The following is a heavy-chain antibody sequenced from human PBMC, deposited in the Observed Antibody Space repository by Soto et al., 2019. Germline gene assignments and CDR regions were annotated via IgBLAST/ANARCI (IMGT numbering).Heavy chain of an antibody. Sequence: SVKVSCKASGDSFTRHSISWVRRAPGHGLEWMGWISAYNGDTHYVQRFQGRLTMTTDTSTSTAYMELRSLTSDDTAVYYCARDPPFSGILRGTPLMDVWGQGTTVTVSS. CDR3: ARDPPFSGILRGTPLMDV. CDR1: GDSFTRHS. D-gene: IGHD4-17*01. CDR2: ISAYNGDT. J-gene: IGHJ6*02. V-gene: IGHV1-18*04.